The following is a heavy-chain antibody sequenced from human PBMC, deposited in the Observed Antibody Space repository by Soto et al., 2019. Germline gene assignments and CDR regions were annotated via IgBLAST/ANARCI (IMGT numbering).Heavy chain of an antibody. CDR2: ISGSGGST. J-gene: IGHJ6*02. D-gene: IGHD6-19*01. Sequence: PGGSLRLSCAASGFTFSSYAMSWVRQAPGKGLEWVSAISGSGGSTYYADSVKGRFTISRDNSKNTLYLQMNSLRAEDTAVYYCAKSSGWYNVGEGMDVWGQGTTVTVSS. V-gene: IGHV3-23*01. CDR1: GFTFSSYA. CDR3: AKSSGWYNVGEGMDV.